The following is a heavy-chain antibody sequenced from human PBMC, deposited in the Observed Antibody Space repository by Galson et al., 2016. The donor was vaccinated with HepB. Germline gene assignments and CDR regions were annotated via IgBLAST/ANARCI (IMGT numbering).Heavy chain of an antibody. J-gene: IGHJ3*02. V-gene: IGHV1-8*01. D-gene: IGHD2-8*01. CDR3: ARGGGWGYRSNGECSPHALDI. Sequence: SVKVSCKASGYTFTTYDINWVRQASGRGLEWMGWMNLNSGNTGYAQKFQGRVTMTRNTSISTAYMELSSLRSEDTAVYFCARGGGWGYRSNGECSPHALDIWGQGTMVTVSS. CDR2: MNLNSGNT. CDR1: GYTFTTYD.